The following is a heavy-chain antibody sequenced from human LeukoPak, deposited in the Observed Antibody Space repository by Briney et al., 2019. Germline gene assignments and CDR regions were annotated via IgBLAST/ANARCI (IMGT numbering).Heavy chain of an antibody. D-gene: IGHD5-12*01. J-gene: IGHJ4*02. CDR2: IYYSGST. Sequence: SETLSLTCTVSGGSISSGGYYWSWIRQHPGKGLEWIGYIYYSGSTYYNPSLKSRVTISVDTSKNQFSLKLSSVTAADTAVYYCARHRGYSGYDSLYYFDYWGQGTLVTVSS. CDR3: ARHRGYSGYDSLYYFDY. CDR1: GGSISSGGYY. V-gene: IGHV4-31*03.